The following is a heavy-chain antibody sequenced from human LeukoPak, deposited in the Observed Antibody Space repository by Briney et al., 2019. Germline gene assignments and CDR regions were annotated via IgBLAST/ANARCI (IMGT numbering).Heavy chain of an antibody. J-gene: IGHJ4*02. V-gene: IGHV3-53*01. D-gene: IGHD3-10*02. CDR1: GFTVSSSH. Sequence: PGGSLSLSCAASGFTVSSSHMTWVRQAVGKGLEWVSFIYSGGDTSYADSVKGRFTISRDNSKNTLYLQMNSLRAEDTAVYYCARVYNYVFDYWGQGTLVTVSS. CDR2: IYSGGDT. CDR3: ARVYNYVFDY.